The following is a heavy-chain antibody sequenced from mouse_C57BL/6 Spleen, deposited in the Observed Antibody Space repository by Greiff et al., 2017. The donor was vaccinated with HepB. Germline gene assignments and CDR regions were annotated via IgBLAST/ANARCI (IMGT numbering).Heavy chain of an antibody. V-gene: IGHV1-80*01. CDR2: IYPGDGDT. D-gene: IGHD1-1*01. CDR3: ATHYYGSNWYFDV. J-gene: IGHJ1*01. CDR1: GYAFSSYW. Sequence: VQLQQSGAELVKPGASVKISCKASGYAFSSYWMNWVKQRPGKGLEWIGQIYPGDGDTNYNGKFKGKATLTADKSSSTAYMQLSSLTSEDSAVYFCATHYYGSNWYFDVWGPGTTVTVSS.